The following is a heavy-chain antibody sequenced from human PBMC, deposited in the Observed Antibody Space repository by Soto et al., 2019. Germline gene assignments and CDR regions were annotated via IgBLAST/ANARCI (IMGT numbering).Heavy chain of an antibody. CDR3: ATQYSSGAEYFQH. J-gene: IGHJ1*01. D-gene: IGHD6-25*01. CDR1: GFTVSSNY. Sequence: GGSLRLSCAASGFTVSSNYMSWVRQAPGKGLEWVSVIYSSGSTYYADSVKGRFTISRDNSKNTLYRQMNSLRAEDTAVYYCATQYSSGAEYFQHWGQGTLVTVSS. V-gene: IGHV3-53*01. CDR2: IYSSGST.